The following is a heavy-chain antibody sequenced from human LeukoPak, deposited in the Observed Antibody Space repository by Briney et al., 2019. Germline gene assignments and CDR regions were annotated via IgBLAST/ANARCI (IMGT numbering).Heavy chain of an antibody. V-gene: IGHV1-2*04. CDR1: GYTFTGYY. D-gene: IGHD5-12*01. J-gene: IGHJ3*02. Sequence: GASVKVSCKASGYTFTGYYMHWVRQAPGQGLEWMGWINPNSSGTNYAQKFQGWVTMTRDTSISTAYMELSRLRSDDTAVYYCARGDSGYQNAFDIWGQGTMVTVSS. CDR2: INPNSSGT. CDR3: ARGDSGYQNAFDI.